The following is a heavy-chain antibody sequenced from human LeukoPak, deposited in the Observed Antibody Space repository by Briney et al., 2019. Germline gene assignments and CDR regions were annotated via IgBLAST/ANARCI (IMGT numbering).Heavy chain of an antibody. J-gene: IGHJ4*02. V-gene: IGHV3-33*01. D-gene: IGHD3-10*01. Sequence: RAGGSLRLSCAASGFTFSNYDMPWVRQAPGKGLEWVAFMWFDGSNRYYADSVKGRFTISRDNAKNSLYLQMNSLRAEDTAVYYCARSYYLGSTMVRGVIIKEPFDYWGQGTLVTVSS. CDR3: ARSYYLGSTMVRGVIIKEPFDY. CDR1: GFTFSNYD. CDR2: MWFDGSNR.